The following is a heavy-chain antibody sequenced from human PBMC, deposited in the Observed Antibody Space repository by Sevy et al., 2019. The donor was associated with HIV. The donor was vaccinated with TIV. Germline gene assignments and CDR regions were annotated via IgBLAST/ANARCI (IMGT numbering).Heavy chain of an antibody. CDR3: ARLSSGSNYYYYYMDV. Sequence: GESLKISCKGSGYSFTSYWFSWVRQMPGKGLEWMGRIDPSDSYTNYSPSFQGHVTISADKSISTAYLQWSSLKASDTAMYYCARLSSGSNYYYYYMDVWGKGTTVTVSS. CDR1: GYSFTSYW. D-gene: IGHD6-19*01. J-gene: IGHJ6*03. V-gene: IGHV5-10-1*01. CDR2: IDPSDSYT.